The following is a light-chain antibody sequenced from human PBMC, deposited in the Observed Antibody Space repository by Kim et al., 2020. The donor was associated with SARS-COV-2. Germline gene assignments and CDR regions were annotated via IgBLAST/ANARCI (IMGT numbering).Light chain of an antibody. CDR1: QGISNY. CDR3: QKYNSAPQT. Sequence: IQMTQSPSSLSASVGDRVTITCRASQGISNYLAWYQQKPGEIPKVLIYGASTVQSGVPSRFSGSGSGTDFTLTITSLQPEDVATYYCQKYNSAPQTFGQGTKVDIK. V-gene: IGKV1-27*01. J-gene: IGKJ1*01. CDR2: GAS.